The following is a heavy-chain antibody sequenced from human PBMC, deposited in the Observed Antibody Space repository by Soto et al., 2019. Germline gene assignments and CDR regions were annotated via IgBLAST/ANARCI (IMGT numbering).Heavy chain of an antibody. CDR3: ARGRSSWLFDT. CDR1: GYTFTSYE. Sequence: QVQLVQSGAEVKKPGASVKVSCKASGYTFTSYEINWVRQATGQGLEWMGWMNPSSGNAGYPQKFQGRVTMTMDTSKSTAYVEVSSLTSEDTAVYYCARGRSSWLFDTWGQGTLVTVSS. J-gene: IGHJ5*02. CDR2: MNPSSGNA. D-gene: IGHD6-13*01. V-gene: IGHV1-8*01.